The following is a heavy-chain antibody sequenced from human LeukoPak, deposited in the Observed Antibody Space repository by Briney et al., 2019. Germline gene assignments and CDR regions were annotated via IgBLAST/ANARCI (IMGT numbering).Heavy chain of an antibody. D-gene: IGHD2-21*02. J-gene: IGHJ4*02. V-gene: IGHV4-59*12. CDR2: IYYSGST. Sequence: SETLSLTCTVSGGSISSYYWSWIRQPPGKGLEWIGYIYYSGSTNYNPSLRSRVTISVDTSKNQFSLKLSSVTAADTAVYYCARDHRPARIVVVTAPFDYWGQGTLVTVSS. CDR1: GGSISSYY. CDR3: ARDHRPARIVVVTAPFDY.